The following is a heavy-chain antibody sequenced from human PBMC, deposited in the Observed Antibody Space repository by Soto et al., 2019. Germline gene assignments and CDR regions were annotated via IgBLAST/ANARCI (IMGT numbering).Heavy chain of an antibody. D-gene: IGHD3-22*01. V-gene: IGHV3-23*01. Sequence: GGSLRLSCAASGFTFSSYAMSWVRQAPGKGLEWVSAISGSGGSTYYADSVKGRFTISRDNSKNTLYLQMNSLRAEDTAVYYCAKDMTDYYDSSGFDYWGQGTLVTVSS. J-gene: IGHJ4*02. CDR2: ISGSGGST. CDR3: AKDMTDYYDSSGFDY. CDR1: GFTFSSYA.